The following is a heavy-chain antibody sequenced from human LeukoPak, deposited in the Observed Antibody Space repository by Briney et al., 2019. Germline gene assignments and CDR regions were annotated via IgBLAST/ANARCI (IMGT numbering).Heavy chain of an antibody. CDR1: GGSISSSSYY. CDR2: IYYSGST. J-gene: IGHJ4*02. V-gene: IGHV4-39*07. CDR3: ATSSKDTAMSFDY. D-gene: IGHD5-18*01. Sequence: PSETLSLTCTVSGGSISSSSYYWGWIRQPPGNGLEWIGSIYYSGSTYYNPSLKSRVTISVDTSKNQFSLKLSSVTAADTAVYYCATSSKDTAMSFDYWGQGTLVTVSS.